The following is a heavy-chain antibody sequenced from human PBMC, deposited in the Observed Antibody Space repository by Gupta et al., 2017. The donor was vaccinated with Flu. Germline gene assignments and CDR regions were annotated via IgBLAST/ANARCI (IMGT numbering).Heavy chain of an antibody. CDR2: ISWNSGSI. V-gene: IGHV3-9*01. CDR3: AKDTAAMIVVGAIDY. Sequence: EVQLVESGGGLVQPGRSLRLSCSASGFTFDDYAMHWVRQAPGKGLEWVSGISWNSGSIGYADSVKGRFTISRDNAKNSLYLQMNSLRAEDTALYYCAKDTAAMIVVGAIDYWGQGTLVTVSS. D-gene: IGHD3-22*01. J-gene: IGHJ4*02. CDR1: GFTFDDYA.